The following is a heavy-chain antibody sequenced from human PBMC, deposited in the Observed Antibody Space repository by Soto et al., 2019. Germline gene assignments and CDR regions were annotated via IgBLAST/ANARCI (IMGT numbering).Heavy chain of an antibody. CDR3: ARSSGWRQVGVYNYGLDV. D-gene: IGHD2-8*01. Sequence: QVQLVESGGGWVKPGESLRLSCIGSGFFLSNHWMTWIRQAPGKGLEWVSYISASGDYTIYAASLKGRFTISRDNARNSLWLQINSLTAEDTAVYYCARSSGWRQVGVYNYGLDVWGQGTTVIVSS. J-gene: IGHJ6*02. V-gene: IGHV3-11*06. CDR1: GFFLSNHW. CDR2: ISASGDYT.